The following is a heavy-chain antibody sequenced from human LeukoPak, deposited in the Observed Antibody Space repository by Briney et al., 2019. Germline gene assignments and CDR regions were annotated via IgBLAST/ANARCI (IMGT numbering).Heavy chain of an antibody. CDR2: ILSDESST. CDR1: GFILSDYN. D-gene: IGHD2-2*01. Sequence: PGRSLRLSCAASGFILSDYNMHWVRQAPGKGLVWVSRILSDESSTTYADSVKGRFTISRDNAKNTLYLQMNSLRAEDTAVYYCAREELGYCSSTSCYDVVNWFDPWGQGTLVTVSS. CDR3: AREELGYCSSTSCYDVVNWFDP. J-gene: IGHJ5*02. V-gene: IGHV3-74*01.